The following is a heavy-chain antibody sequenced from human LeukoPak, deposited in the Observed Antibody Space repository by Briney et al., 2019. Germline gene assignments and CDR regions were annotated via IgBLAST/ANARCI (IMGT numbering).Heavy chain of an antibody. CDR3: ATEGYDLGTFFLDC. V-gene: IGHV1-69*05. Sequence: ASVKVSCKASGVSFSTSAISWVRQAPGQRLEWMGGTIPGFGSANYAQSFKGRVTITTDEPTSTAYMELTSLRYEDTAVYYCATEGYDLGTFFLDCWGQGTLVTVSS. D-gene: IGHD3-10*01. J-gene: IGHJ4*02. CDR2: TIPGFGSA. CDR1: GVSFSTSA.